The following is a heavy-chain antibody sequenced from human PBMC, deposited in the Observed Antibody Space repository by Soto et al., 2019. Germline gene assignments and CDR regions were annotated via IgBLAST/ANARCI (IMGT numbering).Heavy chain of an antibody. CDR1: GGSVSSSEYY. Sequence: SATLSLTCTVSGGSVSSSEYYWSWIRQHPGKGLEWIGYINYSGSSHYSPSLKSRVTISVDTSKNQFSLRLNSVTAADTALYYCXRHPRGAAQSYYYGMDVWGQGTTVTVSS. D-gene: IGHD3-10*01. CDR3: XRHPRGAAQSYYYGMDV. V-gene: IGHV4-31*03. CDR2: INYSGSS. J-gene: IGHJ6*02.